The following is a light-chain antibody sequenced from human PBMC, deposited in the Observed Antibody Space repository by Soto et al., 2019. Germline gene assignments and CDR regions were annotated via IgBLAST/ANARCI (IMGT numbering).Light chain of an antibody. V-gene: IGKV4-1*01. J-gene: IGKJ2*01. CDR2: WAS. CDR1: QSVLYSSNNENY. CDR3: QQYYSTPYT. Sequence: DIVMTQSPDSLAVSLGERATINCKSSQSVLYSSNNENYLAWYQQKPGQPPKLLIYWASTRESGVPDRFSGSGSGTDFTLTISSLQAEDEAVYYCQQYYSTPYTFGQGTKLEIK.